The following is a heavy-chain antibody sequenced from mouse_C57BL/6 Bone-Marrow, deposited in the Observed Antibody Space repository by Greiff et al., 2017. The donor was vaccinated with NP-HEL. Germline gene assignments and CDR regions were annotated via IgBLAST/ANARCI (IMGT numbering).Heavy chain of an antibody. D-gene: IGHD4-1*01. Sequence: EVKLVESGGDLVKPGGSLKLSCAASGFTFSSYGMSWVRQTPDKRLEWVATISSGGSYTYYPDSVKGRFTISRDNAKNTLYLQMSSLKSEDTAMYYCASPSNLAWFAYWGQGTLVTVSA. CDR2: ISSGGSYT. J-gene: IGHJ3*01. CDR3: ASPSNLAWFAY. V-gene: IGHV5-6*01. CDR1: GFTFSSYG.